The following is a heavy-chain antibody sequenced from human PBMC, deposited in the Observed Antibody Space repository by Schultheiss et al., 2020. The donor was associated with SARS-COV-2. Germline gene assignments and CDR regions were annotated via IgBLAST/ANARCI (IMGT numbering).Heavy chain of an antibody. Sequence: SETLSLTCAVYGGSFSGYYWSWIRQPPGKGLEWIGEVSHTGVSKNNPSLKSRVSLSVDNSKNQFSLTLNSVTAADTAVYYCARQQYDFLDHWGRGALVTVSS. D-gene: IGHD2/OR15-2a*01. CDR2: VSHTGVS. CDR1: GGSFSGYY. V-gene: IGHV4-34*01. J-gene: IGHJ4*02. CDR3: ARQQYDFLDH.